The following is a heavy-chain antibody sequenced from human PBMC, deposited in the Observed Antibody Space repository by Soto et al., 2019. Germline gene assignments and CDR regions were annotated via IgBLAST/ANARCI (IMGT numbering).Heavy chain of an antibody. CDR3: ARLEGLATISYYFDY. Sequence: QLQLQESGPGLVKPSETLSLTCSVSGDSINSDSYYWGWIRQPPGKGLEWIGSIYYRGNTYYNPSLMTRVTIALDQSKSQFSLKLNSVTAADSAVYFCARLEGLATISYYFDYWGQGTLVTVSS. V-gene: IGHV4-39*01. CDR1: GDSINSDSYY. J-gene: IGHJ4*02. D-gene: IGHD3-9*01. CDR2: IYYRGNT.